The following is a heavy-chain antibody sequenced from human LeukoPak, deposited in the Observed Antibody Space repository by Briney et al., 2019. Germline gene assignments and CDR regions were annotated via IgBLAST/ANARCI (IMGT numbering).Heavy chain of an antibody. CDR2: ISSSSSYI. V-gene: IGHV3-21*01. CDR3: ARDFSPVVVTPRGYFDY. CDR1: GFTFSSYS. J-gene: IGHJ4*02. Sequence: GGSLRLSCAASGFTFSSYSMNWVRQAPGKGLEWVSSISSSSSYIYYADSVKGRFTISRDNAENSLYLHMNSLRAEDTAVYYCARDFSPVVVTPRGYFDYWGQGTLVTVSS. D-gene: IGHD3-22*01.